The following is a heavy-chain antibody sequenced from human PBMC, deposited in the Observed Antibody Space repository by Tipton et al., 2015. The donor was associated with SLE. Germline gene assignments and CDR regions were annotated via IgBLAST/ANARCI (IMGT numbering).Heavy chain of an antibody. V-gene: IGHV4-39*01. CDR3: ARAGRLGIDIDC. CDR1: GGSISSSSYY. Sequence: TLSLTCTVSGGSISSSSYYWGWIRQPPGKGLEWIGSSYYSGSTYYNPSLKSRVTISVDTSKNQFSLKLSSVTAADTAVYYCARAGRLGIDIDCWGQGTLVTVSS. CDR2: SYYSGST. J-gene: IGHJ4*02. D-gene: IGHD7-27*01.